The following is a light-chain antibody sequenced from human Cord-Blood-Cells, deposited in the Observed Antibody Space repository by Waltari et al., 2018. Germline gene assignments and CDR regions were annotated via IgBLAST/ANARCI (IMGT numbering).Light chain of an antibody. Sequence: DIQLTQSPSFLSASVGDRVTITCRASQGISSYLAWYQQKPGKAPKLLIYAASTLQSGVPSRFRGSGFGTEFTLTISSLQPEDFATYYCQQLNSYPWTFGQGTKVEIK. V-gene: IGKV1-9*01. CDR1: QGISSY. CDR2: AAS. CDR3: QQLNSYPWT. J-gene: IGKJ1*01.